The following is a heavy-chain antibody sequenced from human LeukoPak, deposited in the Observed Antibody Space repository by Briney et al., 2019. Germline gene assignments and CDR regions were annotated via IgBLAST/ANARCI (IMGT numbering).Heavy chain of an antibody. CDR3: ASGITMIVVVISNAFDI. D-gene: IGHD3-22*01. V-gene: IGHV1-2*02. Sequence: ASVKVSCKASGYTFTGYYMHWVRQAPGQGLEWMGWINPNSGGTNYAQKFQGRVTMTRDTPNSTAYMELSRLRSDDTAVYYCASGITMIVVVISNAFDIWGQGTMVTVSS. J-gene: IGHJ3*02. CDR2: INPNSGGT. CDR1: GYTFTGYY.